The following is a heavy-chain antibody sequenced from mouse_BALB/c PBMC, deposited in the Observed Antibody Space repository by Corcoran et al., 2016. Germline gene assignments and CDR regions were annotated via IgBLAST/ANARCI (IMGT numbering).Heavy chain of an antibody. D-gene: IGHD2-14*01. J-gene: IGHJ3*01. CDR1: GYTFSSYW. CDR3: ARDGRYDEVAY. V-gene: IGHV1-9*01. CDR2: ILPGSGST. Sequence: QVQLQQTGAELMKPGASVKISCKATGYTFSSYWIERVKQRPGHGLEWIGEILPGSGSTNYNEKFKGKATCTADTSSNTAYMQLSSPTSEDSAVYYCARDGRYDEVAYWGQGTLVTVSA.